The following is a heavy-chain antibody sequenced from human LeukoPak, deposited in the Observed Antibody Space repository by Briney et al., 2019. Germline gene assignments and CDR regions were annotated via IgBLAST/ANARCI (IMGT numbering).Heavy chain of an antibody. CDR2: INHSGST. CDR1: GGSFSGYY. V-gene: IGHV4-34*01. J-gene: IGHJ5*02. CDR3: ARGLARSDDLEGGNWFDP. Sequence: PSETLSLTCAVYGGSFSGYYWSWIRQPPGKGLEWIGEINHSGSTNYNPSLKSRVTISVDTSKNQFSLKLSSVTAADTAVYYCARGLARSDDLEGGNWFDPWGQGTLVTVSS. D-gene: IGHD1-26*01.